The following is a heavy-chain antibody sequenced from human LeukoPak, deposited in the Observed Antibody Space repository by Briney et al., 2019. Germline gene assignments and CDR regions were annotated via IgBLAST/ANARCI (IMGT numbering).Heavy chain of an antibody. CDR2: IYYSGST. V-gene: IGHV4-31*11. CDR1: GGSISGGGYS. CDR3: ARGQLSWFDP. D-gene: IGHD2-2*01. Sequence: SETLSLTCAVSGGSISGGGYSWSWIRQPPGKGLEWIGYIYYSGSTYYNLSLRSRLTISVDTSKNQFSLKLSSVTAADTAVYYCARGQLSWFDPWGQGTLVTVSS. J-gene: IGHJ5*02.